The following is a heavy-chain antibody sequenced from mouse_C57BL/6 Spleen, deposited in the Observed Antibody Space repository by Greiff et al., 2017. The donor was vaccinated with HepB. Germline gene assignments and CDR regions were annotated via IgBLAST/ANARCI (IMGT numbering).Heavy chain of an antibody. CDR1: GYTFTDYY. D-gene: IGHD2-4*01. Sequence: VQLKHSGPELVKPGASVQISCKASGYTFTDYYMNWVKQSHGKSLEWIGDINPNNGGTSYNQKFKGKATLTVDKSSSTAYMELRSLTSEDSAVYYCARDDYDVWYFDVWGTGTTVTVSS. V-gene: IGHV1-26*01. J-gene: IGHJ1*03. CDR3: ARDDYDVWYFDV. CDR2: INPNNGGT.